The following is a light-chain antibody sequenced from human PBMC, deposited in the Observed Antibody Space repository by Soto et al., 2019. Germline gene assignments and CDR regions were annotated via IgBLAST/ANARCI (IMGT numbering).Light chain of an antibody. J-gene: IGKJ4*01. CDR2: GAS. CDR3: QPYNNWPLT. V-gene: IGKV3-15*01. Sequence: EIVMTQSPATLSVSPGERATLSCRASESVSSNLAWYQQKPGQPPSLLIYGASARATGIPARFSGSGSGTEFTLTISSLQSEDFAVYYCQPYNNWPLTFGGGTKVEIK. CDR1: ESVSSN.